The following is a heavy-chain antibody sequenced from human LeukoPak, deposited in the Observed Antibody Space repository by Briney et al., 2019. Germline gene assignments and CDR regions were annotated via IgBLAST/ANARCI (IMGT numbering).Heavy chain of an antibody. J-gene: IGHJ4*02. CDR2: IRYDGSIK. D-gene: IGHD4-11*01. Sequence: GGSLRLSCAASGFTFSSYGMHWVRQAPGKGLEWVAFIRYDGSIKYYADSVKGRFTISRDNSKNTLYLQMNSLRAEDTAVYYCAKWGGGDYRDYWGQGTLVTVSS. CDR1: GFTFSSYG. CDR3: AKWGGGDYRDY. V-gene: IGHV3-30*02.